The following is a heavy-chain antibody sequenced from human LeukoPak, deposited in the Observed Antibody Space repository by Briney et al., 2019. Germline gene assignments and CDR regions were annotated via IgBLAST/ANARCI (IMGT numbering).Heavy chain of an antibody. D-gene: IGHD3-22*01. CDR1: GGTFSSYA. Sequence: SVKVSCKASGGTFSSYAISWVRQAPGQGLEWMGGIIPIFGTANYAQKFQGRVTITADGSTSTAYMELSSLRSEDTAVYYCARGKGTHYYDSSGYYMYWGQGTLVTVSS. J-gene: IGHJ4*02. CDR2: IIPIFGTA. V-gene: IGHV1-69*13. CDR3: ARGKGTHYYDSSGYYMY.